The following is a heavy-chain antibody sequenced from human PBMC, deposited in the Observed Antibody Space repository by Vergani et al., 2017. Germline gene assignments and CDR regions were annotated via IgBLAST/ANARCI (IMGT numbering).Heavy chain of an antibody. V-gene: IGHV3-74*02. CDR1: GLTFSSYW. CDR3: ASRIVGATALSY. Sequence: EVQLLESGGGLVQPGGSLRLSCAASGLTFSSYWLHWVRQAPGKGLVWVSRINSDGSSTSYADSVKGRFTISRDNAKNTLYLQMNSLRAEDPAVYYCASRIVGATALSYWSQGTLVTVSS. D-gene: IGHD1-26*01. CDR2: INSDGSST. J-gene: IGHJ4*02.